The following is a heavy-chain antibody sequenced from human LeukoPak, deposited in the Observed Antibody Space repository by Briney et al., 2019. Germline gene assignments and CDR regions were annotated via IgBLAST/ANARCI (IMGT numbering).Heavy chain of an antibody. V-gene: IGHV3-11*01. CDR3: ARDYPPYYGPGSAHAFDI. J-gene: IGHJ3*02. CDR1: GFTFSVYD. D-gene: IGHD3-10*01. CDR2: ITGSSSSK. Sequence: GSLRLSCAASGFTFSVYDMNWIRQAPGTGLEWVSYITGSSSSKYYADSVKGRFTISRDNAKNSLYLQMNSLRAEDTAVYYCARDYPPYYGPGSAHAFDIWGQGTMVTVSS.